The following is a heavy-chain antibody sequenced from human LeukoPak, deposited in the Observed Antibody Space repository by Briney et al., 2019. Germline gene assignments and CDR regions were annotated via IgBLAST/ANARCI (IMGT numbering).Heavy chain of an antibody. J-gene: IGHJ3*02. CDR1: GRTFSSYA. Sequence: SVKVSCKASGRTFSSYAISWVRQAPAQALEWMGGIIPIFCTANYAQKFQGRVTITTDDSTSTAYMELSSLRSEDTAVYYCARPYDFWSGYYGAFDIWGQGTMVTVSS. CDR3: ARPYDFWSGYYGAFDI. CDR2: IIPIFCTA. D-gene: IGHD3-3*01. V-gene: IGHV1-69*05.